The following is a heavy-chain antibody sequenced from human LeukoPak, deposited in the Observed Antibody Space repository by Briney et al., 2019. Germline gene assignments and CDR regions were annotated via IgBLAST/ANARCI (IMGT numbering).Heavy chain of an antibody. CDR1: GLTFSSYG. D-gene: IGHD5-18*01. J-gene: IGHJ4*02. Sequence: PGGSLRLSCAASGLTFSSYGMHWVRQAPGKGLEWVAVISYDGSNKYYADSVKGRFTISRDNSKNTLYLQMNSLRAEDTAVYYCAKDGTAMVTGYYFDYWGQGTLVTVSS. CDR2: ISYDGSNK. V-gene: IGHV3-30*18. CDR3: AKDGTAMVTGYYFDY.